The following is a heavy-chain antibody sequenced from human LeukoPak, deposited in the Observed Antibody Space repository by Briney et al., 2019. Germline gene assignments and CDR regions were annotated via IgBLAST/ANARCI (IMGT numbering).Heavy chain of an antibody. Sequence: SQTLSLTCAVSGASISSGGYLWTWIRQPPGKGLEWIGYIYHSGSAYYNPSLKSQVTMSVDKSKNQFSLSLTSVTAADTAVHYCARGSGTVTTDWGQGTLVIVSS. CDR1: GASISSGGYL. D-gene: IGHD4-17*01. V-gene: IGHV4-30-2*01. CDR2: IYHSGSA. J-gene: IGHJ4*02. CDR3: ARGSGTVTTD.